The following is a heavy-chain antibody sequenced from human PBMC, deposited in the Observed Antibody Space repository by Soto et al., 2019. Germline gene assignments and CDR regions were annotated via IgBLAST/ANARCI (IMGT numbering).Heavy chain of an antibody. Sequence: SETLSLTCTVSGGSISNNNYYWAWIRQPPGKGLSWIASIYYDGSTYYNSSLKSRVTISRDTSKNHFSLRLTSMAAADTAVYYCATVLIGATRHPDSDSWGQGTLVTVSS. CDR2: IYYDGST. J-gene: IGHJ4*02. CDR1: GGSISNNNYY. V-gene: IGHV4-39*02. D-gene: IGHD2-15*01. CDR3: ATVLIGATRHPDSDS.